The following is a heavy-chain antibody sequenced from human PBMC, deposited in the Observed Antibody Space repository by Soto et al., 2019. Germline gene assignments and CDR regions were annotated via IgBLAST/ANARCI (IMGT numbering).Heavy chain of an antibody. J-gene: IGHJ4*02. V-gene: IGHV4-59*02. CDR3: ARAHAPTPPFDF. CDR2: IFHSGNA. CDR1: GGSVRNVD. Sequence: SETLSLTCSVSGGSVRNVDWSWIRQPPGKGLEWIGFIFHSGNAKYSPSLQSRVTMSIDTSKDQFSLSLESVTAADTAVYFCARAHAPTPPFDFWGQGTLVTVSS. D-gene: IGHD2-2*01.